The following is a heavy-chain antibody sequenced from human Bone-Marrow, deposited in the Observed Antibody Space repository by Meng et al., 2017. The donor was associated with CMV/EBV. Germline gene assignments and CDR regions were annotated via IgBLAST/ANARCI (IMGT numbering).Heavy chain of an antibody. J-gene: IGHJ6*02. D-gene: IGHD1-1*01. CDR2: IIPFFGTA. CDR1: GGTFSSYA. Sequence: SVKACKASGGTFSSYAISWVRQAPGQGLEWMGGIIPFFGTANYAEKFQGRVTITTDESTSTAYMELSSLRSEDTAVYYCTRRLELENYYYLVMDVWGQGTTVTVSS. CDR3: TRRLELENYYYLVMDV. V-gene: IGHV1-69*05.